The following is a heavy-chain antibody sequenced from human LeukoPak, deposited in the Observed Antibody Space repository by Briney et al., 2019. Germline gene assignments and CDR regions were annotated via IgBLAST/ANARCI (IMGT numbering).Heavy chain of an antibody. CDR2: AVSSGDTT. Sequence: PGGSLRLSCAASGFTFNNYAMSWVRQVPGEGLEWVSSAVSSGDTTLYADSVKGRFTISRDNSKNTLYLQMNSLRAEDTAIYYCAKFGFWVRGDYDFNYWGQGTLVTVSS. J-gene: IGHJ4*02. CDR1: GFTFNNYA. CDR3: AKFGFWVRGDYDFNY. D-gene: IGHD4-17*01. V-gene: IGHV3-23*01.